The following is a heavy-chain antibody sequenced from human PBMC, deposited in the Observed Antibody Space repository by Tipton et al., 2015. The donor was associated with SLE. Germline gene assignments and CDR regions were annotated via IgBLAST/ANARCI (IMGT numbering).Heavy chain of an antibody. J-gene: IGHJ3*02. CDR2: INHSGST. V-gene: IGHV4-34*01. D-gene: IGHD4-23*01. Sequence: TLSLTCAVYGGSFSGYYWSWIRQPPGKGLEWIGEINHSGSTYYNPSLKSRVTISVDTSKNQFSLKLSSVTAADTAVYYCARALSGNSNAFDIWGQGTMVTVSS. CDR1: GGSFSGYY. CDR3: ARALSGNSNAFDI.